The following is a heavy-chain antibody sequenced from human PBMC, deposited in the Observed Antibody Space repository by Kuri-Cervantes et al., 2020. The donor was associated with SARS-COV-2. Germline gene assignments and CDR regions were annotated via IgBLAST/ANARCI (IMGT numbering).Heavy chain of an antibody. V-gene: IGHV4-39*07. D-gene: IGHD3-10*01. CDR1: GGSISSSSYY. CDR2: IYYSGST. CDR3: ARDMVQGVLNYYYMDV. Sequence: SETLSLTCTVSGGSISSSSYYWGWIRQPPGKGLEWIGSIYYSGSTYYNPSLKSRVTISVDTSKNQFSLKLSSVTAADTAVYYCARDMVQGVLNYYYMDVWGKGTTVTVSS. J-gene: IGHJ6*03.